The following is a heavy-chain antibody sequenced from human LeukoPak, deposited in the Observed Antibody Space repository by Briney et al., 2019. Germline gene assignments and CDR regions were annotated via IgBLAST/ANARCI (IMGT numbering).Heavy chain of an antibody. J-gene: IGHJ4*02. CDR3: GRGNNDYPGSDY. Sequence: GGSLRLSCVVSGFTFSSYWMNWVRQAPGKGLEWVANIDQAGSEKHFGDSVKGRFTSSRDKAKNSVFLEMNSLRAEDTAVYYCGRGNNDYPGSDYWGQGTLVTVSS. CDR2: IDQAGSEK. D-gene: IGHD3-16*01. V-gene: IGHV3-7*01. CDR1: GFTFSSYW.